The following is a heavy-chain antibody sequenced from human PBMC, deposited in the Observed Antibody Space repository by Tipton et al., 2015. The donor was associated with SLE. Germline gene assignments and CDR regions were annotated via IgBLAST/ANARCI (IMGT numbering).Heavy chain of an antibody. CDR3: ARVTGIGYYYGMDV. V-gene: IGHV4-39*07. J-gene: IGHJ6*02. Sequence: GLVKPSETLSLTCAVYGGSISSSSYYWGWIRQPPGKGLEWIGSIYYSGSTYYNPSLKSRLTMSVDTSKNQFSLKLSSVTAADTAMYYCARVTGIGYYYGMDVWGQGTTVTVSS. D-gene: IGHD1-20*01. CDR2: IYYSGST. CDR1: GGSISSSSYY.